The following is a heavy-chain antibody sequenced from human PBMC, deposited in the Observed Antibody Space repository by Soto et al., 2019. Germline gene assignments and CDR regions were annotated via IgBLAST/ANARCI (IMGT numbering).Heavy chain of an antibody. CDR2: IYYSGST. V-gene: IGHV4-31*03. Sequence: SEILSLTCTVSGVSISSGDYYWSWIRQHPGRGLEWIGYIYYSGSTYYNPSLKSRVTISVDTSKNQFSLKLSSVTAADTAVYYCARYIYYYDSSGYYLGAFDIWGQGTMVTVSS. D-gene: IGHD3-22*01. CDR1: GVSISSGDYY. J-gene: IGHJ3*02. CDR3: ARYIYYYDSSGYYLGAFDI.